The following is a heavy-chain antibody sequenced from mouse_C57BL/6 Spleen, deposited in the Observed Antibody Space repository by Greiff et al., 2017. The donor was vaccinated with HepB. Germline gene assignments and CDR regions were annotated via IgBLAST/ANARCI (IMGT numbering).Heavy chain of an antibody. CDR1: GYAFSSSW. CDR2: IYPGDGDT. D-gene: IGHD3-2*02. J-gene: IGHJ4*01. CDR3: ARHRLQGYYAMDY. Sequence: VKLVESGPELVKPGASVKISCKASGYAFSSSWMNWVKQRPGKGLEWIGRIYPGDGDTNYNGKFKGKATLTADKSSSTAYMQLSSLTSEDSAVYFCARHRLQGYYAMDYWGQGTSVTVSS. V-gene: IGHV1-82*01.